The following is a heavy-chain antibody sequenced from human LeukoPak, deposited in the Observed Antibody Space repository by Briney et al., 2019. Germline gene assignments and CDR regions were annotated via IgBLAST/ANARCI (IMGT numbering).Heavy chain of an antibody. V-gene: IGHV3-7*01. CDR3: ARDSVGYYYYSGTPDY. J-gene: IGHJ4*02. CDR2: IKQDGSEK. CDR1: GFTFSSYW. D-gene: IGHD3-10*01. Sequence: GGSLRLSCAASGFTFSSYWMSWVRQAPGKGLEWVANIKQDGSEKYYVDSVKGRFTISRDNAKNSLYLQMNSLRAEDTAVYYCARDSVGYYYYSGTPDYWGPGTLVTVSS.